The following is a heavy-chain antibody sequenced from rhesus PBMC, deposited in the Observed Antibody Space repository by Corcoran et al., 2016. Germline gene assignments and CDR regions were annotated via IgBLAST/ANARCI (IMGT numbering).Heavy chain of an antibody. V-gene: IGHV4-127*01. CDR2: IYSSSGNT. Sequence: QVQLQESGPGLVKPAETLSPTCAVSCYSISSGYGGGWIRQPPGKGLEWIWSIYSSSGNTYYNPSLKSRVTISTDTSKNQFSLKLSSVTAADTAVYYCARDPTWNNFDYWGQGVLVTVSS. J-gene: IGHJ4*01. CDR1: CYSISSGYG. CDR3: ARDPTWNNFDY. D-gene: IGHD1-38*01.